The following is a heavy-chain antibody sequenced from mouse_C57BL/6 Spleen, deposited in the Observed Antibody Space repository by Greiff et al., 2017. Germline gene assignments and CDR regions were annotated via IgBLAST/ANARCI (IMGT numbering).Heavy chain of an antibody. CDR2: IRNKANGYTT. Sequence: EVKLVESGGGLVQPGGSLSLSCAASGFTFTDYYMSWVRQPPGKALEWLGFIRNKANGYTTEYSASVKGRFTISRDNSQSILYLQMNALRAEDSATYYCARYLTGRGPFYAMDYWGQGTSVTVSS. V-gene: IGHV7-3*01. CDR1: GFTFTDYY. CDR3: ARYLTGRGPFYAMDY. D-gene: IGHD4-1*01. J-gene: IGHJ4*01.